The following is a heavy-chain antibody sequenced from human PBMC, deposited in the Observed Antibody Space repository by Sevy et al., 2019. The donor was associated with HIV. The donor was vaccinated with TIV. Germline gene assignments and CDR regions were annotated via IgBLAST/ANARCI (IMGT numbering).Heavy chain of an antibody. V-gene: IGHV3-23*01. J-gene: IGHJ5*02. CDR1: GFTFISHP. CDR2: VCSSGGST. CDR3: AKEDFRGFDA. Sequence: GGSLRLSCASSGFTFISHPMTWVRQAPGKGLEWVASVCSSGGSTDYADSVKGRFTISIDNSKKMVDMQMNSLGVADTAVYFCAKEDFRGFDAWGQGTLVNVSS. D-gene: IGHD6-25*01.